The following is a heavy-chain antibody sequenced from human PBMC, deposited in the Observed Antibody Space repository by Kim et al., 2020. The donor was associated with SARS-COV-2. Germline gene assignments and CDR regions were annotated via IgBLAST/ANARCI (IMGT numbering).Heavy chain of an antibody. Sequence: YPDPVKGRFTISRDNSKNTLYLQMNSLRAEDTAVYYCSRELLPNYWYFDLWGRGTLVTVSS. J-gene: IGHJ2*01. V-gene: IGHV3-53*01. CDR3: SRELLPNYWYFDL. D-gene: IGHD2-21*01.